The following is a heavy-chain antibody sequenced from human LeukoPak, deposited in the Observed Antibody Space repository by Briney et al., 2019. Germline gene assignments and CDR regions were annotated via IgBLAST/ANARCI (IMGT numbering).Heavy chain of an antibody. J-gene: IGHJ6*02. CDR3: ARDRAAVAGTSSYYYYGMDV. Sequence: GASVKVSCKASRGTFSSYAISWVRQAPGQGLEWMGGIIPIFGTANYAQKFQGRVTITADESTSTAYMELSSLRSEDTAVYYCARDRAAVAGTSSYYYYGMDVWGQGTTVTVSS. CDR2: IIPIFGTA. V-gene: IGHV1-69*13. D-gene: IGHD6-19*01. CDR1: RGTFSSYA.